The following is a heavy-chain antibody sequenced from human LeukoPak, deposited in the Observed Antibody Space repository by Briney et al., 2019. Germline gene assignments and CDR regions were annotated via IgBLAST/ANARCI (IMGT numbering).Heavy chain of an antibody. CDR1: GFTFSNAW. V-gene: IGHV3-7*04. Sequence: PGGSLRLSCAVSGFTFSNAWMSWVRQAPGKGLEWVGHINQDGSDKYYVDSVEGRFTISRDNAKNSLYLQMNSLRAEDTAIYFCARWSEGFDYWGQGTLVTVSS. CDR3: ARWSEGFDY. J-gene: IGHJ4*02. CDR2: INQDGSDK.